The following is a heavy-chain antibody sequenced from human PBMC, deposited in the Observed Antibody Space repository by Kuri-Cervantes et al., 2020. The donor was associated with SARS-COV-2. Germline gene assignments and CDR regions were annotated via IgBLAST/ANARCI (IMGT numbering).Heavy chain of an antibody. CDR1: GSTFSSYE. D-gene: IGHD3-22*01. CDR3: ARGDSSGYLYYFDY. Sequence: LSLTCAASGSTFSSYEMNWVRQAPGKGLEWVSYISSSGSTIYYADSVKGRFTISRDNAKNSLYLQMNSLRAEDTAVYYCARGDSSGYLYYFDYWGQGTLVTVSS. V-gene: IGHV3-48*03. CDR2: ISSSGSTI. J-gene: IGHJ4*02.